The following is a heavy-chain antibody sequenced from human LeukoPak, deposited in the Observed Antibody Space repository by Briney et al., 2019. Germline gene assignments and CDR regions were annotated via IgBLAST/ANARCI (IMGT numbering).Heavy chain of an antibody. D-gene: IGHD3-22*01. CDR2: INPSGGST. V-gene: IGHV1-46*01. CDR3: ARDSELYYYDSSGYYHF. CDR1: GYTFTSYY. Sequence: GASVKVSCKASGYTFTSYYMHWVRQAPGQGLEWMGIINPSGGSTSYAQKFQGRVTMTRDMSTSTVYMELSSLRSEDTAVYYCARDSELYYYDSSGYYHFWGQGTLVTVSS. J-gene: IGHJ4*02.